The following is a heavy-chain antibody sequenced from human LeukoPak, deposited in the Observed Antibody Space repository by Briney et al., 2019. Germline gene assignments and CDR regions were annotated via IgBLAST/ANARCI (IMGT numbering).Heavy chain of an antibody. CDR1: GGSFSTYY. Sequence: SETLSLTCTVSGGSFSTYYWSWIRQPPGKGLEWIGYIYYSGSTDYNPSLKSRVTVSLDTSKNQFSLKLSSVTAADTAVYYCARAVISFGAAVAKGFDCWGQGTLVTVSS. CDR3: ARAVISFGAAVAKGFDC. CDR2: IYYSGST. D-gene: IGHD3-16*01. J-gene: IGHJ4*02. V-gene: IGHV4-59*01.